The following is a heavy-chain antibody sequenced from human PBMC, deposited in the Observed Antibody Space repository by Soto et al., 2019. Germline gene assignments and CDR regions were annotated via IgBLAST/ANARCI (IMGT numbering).Heavy chain of an antibody. Sequence: QVQLQESGPGLVKPSETLSLTCTVSGVSISSYYWSWIRQPPGKGLEWVGYIHYSGNTNYNPSLKGRDTISIDASKNQFSLELSSVTAADSAVYFCARGIGQQLPPLDWGQGTLVTVSS. J-gene: IGHJ4*02. V-gene: IGHV4-59*01. D-gene: IGHD6-13*01. CDR1: GVSISSYY. CDR2: IHYSGNT. CDR3: ARGIGQQLPPLD.